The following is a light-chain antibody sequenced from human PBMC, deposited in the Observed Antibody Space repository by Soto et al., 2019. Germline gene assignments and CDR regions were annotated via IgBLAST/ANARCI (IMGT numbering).Light chain of an antibody. J-gene: IGLJ3*02. V-gene: IGLV1-44*01. CDR2: SDN. Sequence: QLVLTQPPSASGTPGQRVTISCSGSSSNLGSNSVNWYQQVPGTAPKLLISSDNQRPSGVPDRFSGSQSGTSASLAISGLQSEDEADYHCGAWDDSLNGWVFGGWTKVTVL. CDR1: SSNLGSNS. CDR3: GAWDDSLNGWV.